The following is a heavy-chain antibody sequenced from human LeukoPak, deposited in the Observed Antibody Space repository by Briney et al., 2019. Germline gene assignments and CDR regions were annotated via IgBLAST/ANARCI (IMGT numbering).Heavy chain of an antibody. CDR3: ATLGETSGWYPDH. CDR1: GFTVSGSA. D-gene: IGHD6-19*01. Sequence: PGGSLRLSCAASGFTVSGSAMHWVRQASGKGLEWLVRVRRKGYNYATADGASVKDRFIISRDDSKSTAYLQMSSLKSEETAVHYCATLGETSGWYPDHWGQGNLVTVSS. V-gene: IGHV3-73*01. CDR2: VRRKGYNYAT. J-gene: IGHJ4*02.